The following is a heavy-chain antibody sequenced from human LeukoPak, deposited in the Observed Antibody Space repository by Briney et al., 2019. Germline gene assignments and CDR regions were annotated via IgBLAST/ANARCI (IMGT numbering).Heavy chain of an antibody. Sequence: GASVKVSCKASGYTFTSYYMHWVRQAPGQGLEWMGIINPSGGSTSYAQKFQGRVTMTRDTSTSTVYMELSSPRSEDTAVYYCARDRKDYYGSGSYYEFDYWGQGTLVTVSS. CDR2: INPSGGST. D-gene: IGHD3-10*01. CDR1: GYTFTSYY. J-gene: IGHJ4*02. V-gene: IGHV1-46*01. CDR3: ARDRKDYYGSGSYYEFDY.